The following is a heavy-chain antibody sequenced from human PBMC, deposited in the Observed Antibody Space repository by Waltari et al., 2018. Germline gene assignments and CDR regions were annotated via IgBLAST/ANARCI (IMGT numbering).Heavy chain of an antibody. CDR2: ISSSSSYI. CDR1: GGSISSSS. Sequence: LQLQESGPGLVKPSETLSLTCTVSGGSISSSSYYWGWIRQPPGKGLEWVSSISSSSSYIYYADSVKGRFTISRDNAKNSLYLQMNSLRAEDTAVYYCARDASIGVAGTEWFDPWGQGTLVTVSS. D-gene: IGHD6-19*01. J-gene: IGHJ5*02. V-gene: IGHV3-21*01. CDR3: ARDASIGVAGTEWFDP.